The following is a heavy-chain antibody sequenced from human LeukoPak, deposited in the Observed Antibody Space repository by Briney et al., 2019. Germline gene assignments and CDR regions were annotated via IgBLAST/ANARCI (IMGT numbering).Heavy chain of an antibody. Sequence: ASVKVSCKASGYTFTSYYMHWVRQAPGQGLEWMGIINPSGGSTSYAQKFQGRVTMTRDTSTSTVYMELSSLRSEDTAVYYCTTVLRYAPFDYWGQGTLVTVSS. D-gene: IGHD3-9*01. CDR1: GYTFTSYY. CDR3: TTVLRYAPFDY. J-gene: IGHJ4*02. V-gene: IGHV1-46*01. CDR2: INPSGGST.